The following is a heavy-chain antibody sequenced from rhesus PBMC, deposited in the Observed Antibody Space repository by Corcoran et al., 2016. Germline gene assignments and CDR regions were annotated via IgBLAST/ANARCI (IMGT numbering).Heavy chain of an antibody. J-gene: IGHJ4*01. Sequence: QVQLGESGPGLVKPSETLSLPCAVSGATVSGYYWNWIRQPPGKGLEWIGDIGGSSGSTDYNPSLKSRVTISTDTSKNQLSLRLSSVTAADTAVYYCARVAAGLFDYWGQGVLVTVSS. CDR3: ARVAAGLFDY. CDR2: IGGSSGST. V-gene: IGHV4S5*01. CDR1: GATVSGYY. D-gene: IGHD6-13*01.